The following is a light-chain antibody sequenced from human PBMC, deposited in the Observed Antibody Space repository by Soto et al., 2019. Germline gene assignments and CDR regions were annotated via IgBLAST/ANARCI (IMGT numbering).Light chain of an antibody. CDR2: GAS. J-gene: IGKJ4*01. CDR3: QQRSNWPLT. CDR1: QSVSSTY. V-gene: IGKV3D-20*02. Sequence: ELVLTQSPGTLSLSPGDRATLSCRASQSVSSTYLAWYQQRPGQAPRLLIYGASSRATGIPDRFSGSGSGTDFTLTISRLEPDDFAVYYCQQRSNWPLTFGGGTKVDI.